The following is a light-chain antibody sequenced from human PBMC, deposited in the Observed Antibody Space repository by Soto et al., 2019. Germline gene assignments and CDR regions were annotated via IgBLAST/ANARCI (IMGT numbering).Light chain of an antibody. V-gene: IGLV2-14*01. CDR2: EVD. Sequence: QSALTQPASVSGSPGQSITISCIGTSSDVGASNFVSWFQQHPGQAPKLIISEVDNRPSGVSNRFSGSKSGNTASLTISGLQAEDEADYYCSSYTSSSLYVFGTGTKLTVL. CDR1: SSDVGASNF. CDR3: SSYTSSSLYV. J-gene: IGLJ1*01.